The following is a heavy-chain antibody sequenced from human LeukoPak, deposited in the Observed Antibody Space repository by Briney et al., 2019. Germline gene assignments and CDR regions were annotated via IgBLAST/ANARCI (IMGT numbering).Heavy chain of an antibody. Sequence: GGSLRLSCAASGLTFSSYAMSWVRQAPGKGLEWVSAISDSGGSTYYADSVKGRFTISRDTSKNSLFLQMNSLRAEDTAVYYCARDHGAVTGFEFWGQGTLVSVS. CDR2: ISDSGGST. CDR1: GLTFSSYA. J-gene: IGHJ4*02. CDR3: ARDHGAVTGFEF. D-gene: IGHD6-19*01. V-gene: IGHV3-23*01.